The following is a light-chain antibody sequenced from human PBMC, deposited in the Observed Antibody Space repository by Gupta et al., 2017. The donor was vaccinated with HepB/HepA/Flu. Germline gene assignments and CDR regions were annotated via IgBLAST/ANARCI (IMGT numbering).Light chain of an antibody. CDR3: MQALQTPMFT. Sequence: EIVMTQSPLSLPVTPGEPASISCRSSQSLLHSNGYNYLDWYLQKPGQSPQLLIYLGSNRASGVPDRFSGSGSGTDFTLEISRVEAEDVGVYYCMQALQTPMFTFGQGTKLEIK. J-gene: IGKJ2*01. CDR1: QSLLHSNGYNY. CDR2: LGS. V-gene: IGKV2-28*01.